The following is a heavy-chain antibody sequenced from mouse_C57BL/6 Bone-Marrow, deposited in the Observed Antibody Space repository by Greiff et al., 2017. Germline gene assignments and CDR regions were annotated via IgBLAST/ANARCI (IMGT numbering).Heavy chain of an antibody. CDR3: ARNYGSSSYWWFDV. CDR1: GFSLTSYG. CDR2: IWSGGST. Sequence: VKLMESGPGLVQPSQSLSITCTVSGFSLTSYGVHWVRQSPGKGLEWLGVIWSGGSTDYNAAFISRLSISKDNSKSQVFFKMNSLQADDTAIYYCARNYGSSSYWWFDVWGTGTTVTVSS. J-gene: IGHJ1*03. V-gene: IGHV2-2*01. D-gene: IGHD1-1*01.